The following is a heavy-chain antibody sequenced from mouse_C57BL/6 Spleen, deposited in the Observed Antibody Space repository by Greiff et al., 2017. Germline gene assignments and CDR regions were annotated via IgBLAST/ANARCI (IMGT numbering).Heavy chain of an antibody. CDR1: GFTFSNYW. V-gene: IGHV6-3*01. CDR2: IRLKSDNYAT. Sequence: EVKVEESGGGLVQPGGSMKLSCVASGFTFSNYWMNWVRQSPEKGLEWVAQIRLKSDNYATHYAESVKGRFTISRDDSKSSVYLQMNNLRAEDTGIYYCTALPVPYYFDYWGQGTTLTVSS. CDR3: TALPVPYYFDY. J-gene: IGHJ2*01.